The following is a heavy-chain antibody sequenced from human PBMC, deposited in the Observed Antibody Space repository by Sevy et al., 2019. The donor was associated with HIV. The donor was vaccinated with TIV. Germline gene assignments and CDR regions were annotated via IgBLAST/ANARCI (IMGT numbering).Heavy chain of an antibody. V-gene: IGHV4-34*01. CDR3: ARSPPVLVVPGAPSWFDP. Sequence: SETLSLTCAVYGGSFSGYYWNWIRQLPGKGLEWIGEINESGITYYNPSLKSRVTISVDTSKKQFSLKLNYVTAVDSAVYFCARSPPVLVVPGAPSWFDPWGQGTLVTVSS. J-gene: IGHJ5*02. CDR1: GGSFSGYY. D-gene: IGHD2-2*01. CDR2: INESGIT.